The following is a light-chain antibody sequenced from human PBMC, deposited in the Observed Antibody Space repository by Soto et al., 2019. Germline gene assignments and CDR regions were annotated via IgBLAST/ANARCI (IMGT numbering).Light chain of an antibody. CDR3: QQSYRSPYT. V-gene: IGKV1-39*01. CDR1: QSINIY. CDR2: GAS. J-gene: IGKJ2*01. Sequence: IQLTQSPSSLSASVGDRVTVTCRASQSINIYLNWYQQKPGKAPTLLIYGASTLQSGAPSRFSGGGSRTDFTLTISSLQTEDFATYYCQQSYRSPYTFGQGTKLEI.